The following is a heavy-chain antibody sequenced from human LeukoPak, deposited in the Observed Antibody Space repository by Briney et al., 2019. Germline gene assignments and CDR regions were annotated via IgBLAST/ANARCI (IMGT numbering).Heavy chain of an antibody. D-gene: IGHD6-13*01. V-gene: IGHV1-18*01. CDR2: ISAYHGNT. Sequence: ASEKVSCKASGYTFTSYGIIWVRQAPGHGLEWMGWISAYHGNTNYTQKLQGRVPMTTDTSTSTAYMGLRSLRSDDTAVYYCARWDSSSWYPYFDYWGQGTRVTVSS. CDR1: GYTFTSYG. J-gene: IGHJ4*02. CDR3: ARWDSSSWYPYFDY.